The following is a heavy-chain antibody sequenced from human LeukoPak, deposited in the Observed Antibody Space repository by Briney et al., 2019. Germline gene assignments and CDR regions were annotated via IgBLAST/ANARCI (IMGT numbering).Heavy chain of an antibody. CDR3: AKAPYSNYPNWFDP. CDR2: ISWNSGSI. J-gene: IGHJ5*02. D-gene: IGHD4-11*01. CDR1: GFTFDDYA. V-gene: IGHV3-9*03. Sequence: HPGRSLRLSCAASGFTFDDYAMHWVRRAPGKGLEWVSGISWNSGSIGYADSVKGRFTISRDNAKNSLYLQMNSLRAEDMALYYCAKAPYSNYPNWFDPWGQGTLVTVPS.